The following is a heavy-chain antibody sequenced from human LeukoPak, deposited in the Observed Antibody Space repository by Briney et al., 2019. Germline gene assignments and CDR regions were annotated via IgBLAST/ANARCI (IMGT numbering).Heavy chain of an antibody. CDR2: IKQDGSEK. V-gene: IGHV3-7*01. CDR3: AKGGTRLWFGTYYFDF. D-gene: IGHD3-10*01. J-gene: IGHJ4*02. CDR1: DYW. Sequence: GGSLRLSCEASDYWMTWVRQAPGKGLEWVANIKQDGSEKYYVDSVKGRFTISRDSSKSTVYLQMNSLRAEDTAVYYCAKGGTRLWFGTYYFDFWGQGTLVTVSA.